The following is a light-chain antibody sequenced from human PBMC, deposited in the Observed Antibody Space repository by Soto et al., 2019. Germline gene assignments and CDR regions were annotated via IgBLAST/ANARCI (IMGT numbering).Light chain of an antibody. J-gene: IGKJ5*01. CDR2: DAS. CDR3: QQRSNWIT. Sequence: EIVLTHSPATLSLSPWERATLSCRASQSVSSYLAWYQQKPGQAPRLLIYDASNRATGIPARFSGSGSGTDFTLTVSSLEPEDFAVYYCQQRSNWITIGQGTRLEIK. CDR1: QSVSSY. V-gene: IGKV3-11*01.